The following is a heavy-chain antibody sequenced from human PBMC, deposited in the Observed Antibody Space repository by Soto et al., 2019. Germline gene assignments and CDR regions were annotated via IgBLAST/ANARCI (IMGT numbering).Heavy chain of an antibody. V-gene: IGHV4-38-2*01. CDR3: ARTRLGLVAEGGVFDY. J-gene: IGHJ4*02. Sequence: QVQLQESGPGLVKPSETLSLTCAVSGYSISSGYYWGWIRQPPGKGLEWIGSIYHSGSTYYNPSLKSRVTISVDTSKNQFSLKLSSVTAADTAVYYCARTRLGLVAEGGVFDYWGQGTLVTVSS. D-gene: IGHD6-19*01. CDR1: GYSISSGYY. CDR2: IYHSGST.